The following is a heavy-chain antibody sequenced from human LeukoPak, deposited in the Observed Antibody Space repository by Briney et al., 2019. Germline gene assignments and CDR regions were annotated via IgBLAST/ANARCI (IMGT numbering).Heavy chain of an antibody. CDR3: ARGPYGQQLVLGYFDY. Sequence: KAGRSLRLSCAASGFTFSSYGMHWVRQAPGKGLEWVAVISHDGSNKYYADSVKGRFTISRDNSKNTLYLQMNSLRAEDTAVYYCARGPYGQQLVLGYFDYWGQGTLVTVSS. V-gene: IGHV3-30*03. CDR2: ISHDGSNK. D-gene: IGHD6-13*01. CDR1: GFTFSSYG. J-gene: IGHJ4*02.